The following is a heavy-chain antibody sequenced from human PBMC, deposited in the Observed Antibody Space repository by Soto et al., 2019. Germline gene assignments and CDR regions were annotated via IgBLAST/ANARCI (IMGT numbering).Heavy chain of an antibody. CDR2: ISSSSSYI. D-gene: IGHD3-3*01. CDR1: GFTFSSYS. V-gene: IGHV3-21*01. J-gene: IGHJ6*02. Sequence: GGSLRLSCAASGFTFSSYSMNWVRQAPGKGLEWVSSISSSSSYIYYADSVKGRFTISRDNAKNSLYLQMNSLRAEDTAVYYCARDSRFLAWFHTTHGMDVWGQGTTVTVSS. CDR3: ARDSRFLAWFHTTHGMDV.